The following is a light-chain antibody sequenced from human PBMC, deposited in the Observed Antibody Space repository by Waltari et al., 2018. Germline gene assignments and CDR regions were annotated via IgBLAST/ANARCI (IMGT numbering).Light chain of an antibody. CDR2: AAS. CDR1: QRVSGY. J-gene: IGKJ1*01. V-gene: IGKV1-39*01. Sequence: DIQMTQSPSSLPASVGDSVTITCLTSQRVSGYLNWYQQKPGQAPKLLIYAASSLQSGVPSRFSGSGFGTDFTLTINGLQPEDFAVYYCQQTYSNFRTFGQGTKVDVK. CDR3: QQTYSNFRT.